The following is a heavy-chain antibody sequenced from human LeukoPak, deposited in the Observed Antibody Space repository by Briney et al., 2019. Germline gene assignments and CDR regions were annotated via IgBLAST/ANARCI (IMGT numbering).Heavy chain of an antibody. CDR1: GYTFTNYY. CDR2: INPSGGST. D-gene: IGHD1-26*01. Sequence: ASVKVSCKASGYTFTNYYMHWGRQAPGQGLEWMGIINPSGGSTSYAQKFQGRVTMTRDTSTSTVYMELSSLRSEDTAVYYCRSGMVGANDYWGQGTLVTVSS. V-gene: IGHV1-46*01. J-gene: IGHJ4*02. CDR3: RSGMVGANDY.